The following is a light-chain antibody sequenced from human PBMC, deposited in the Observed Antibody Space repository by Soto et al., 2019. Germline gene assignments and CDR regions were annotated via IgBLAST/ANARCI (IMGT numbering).Light chain of an antibody. Sequence: QSVLTQPASVSGSPGQSITISCTGTSSDVGTYNPVSWYQQYPGKVPKVMIYEVNKRPSGVSNRFSGSKSGNTASLTISGLQAEDEADYYCCSYGGSITWVFGGGTKLTVL. J-gene: IGLJ3*02. CDR1: SSDVGTYNP. CDR2: EVN. CDR3: CSYGGSITWV. V-gene: IGLV2-23*02.